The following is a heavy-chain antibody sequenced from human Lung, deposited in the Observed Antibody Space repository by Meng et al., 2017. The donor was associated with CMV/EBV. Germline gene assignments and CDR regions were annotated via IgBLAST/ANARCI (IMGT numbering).Heavy chain of an antibody. V-gene: IGHV3-21*01. J-gene: IGHJ4*02. D-gene: IGHD4-17*01. CDR2: ISSSSSYI. CDR3: AREDYGDYGLDY. CDR1: GGSFIDYS. Sequence: GGSLRLSCAVYGGSFIDYSWNWVRQAPGKGLEWVSSISSSSSYIYYADSVKGRFTISRDNAKNSLYLQMNSLRAEDTAVYYCAREDYGDYGLDYWGQGTXVHGAS.